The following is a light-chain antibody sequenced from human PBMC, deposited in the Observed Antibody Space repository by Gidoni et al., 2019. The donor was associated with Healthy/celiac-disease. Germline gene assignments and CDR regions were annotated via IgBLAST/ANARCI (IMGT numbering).Light chain of an antibody. CDR2: GAS. CDR1: QSVSSSY. V-gene: IGKV3-20*01. J-gene: IGKJ1*01. CDR3: QQYAA. Sequence: IVLTQSPGTLSLSPGERAPLSCRASQSVSSSYLAWYQQKTGQAPRLLIYGASSRATGIPDRFSGSGSGTDFTLTISRLEPEDFAVYYCQQYAAFGQGTKVEIK.